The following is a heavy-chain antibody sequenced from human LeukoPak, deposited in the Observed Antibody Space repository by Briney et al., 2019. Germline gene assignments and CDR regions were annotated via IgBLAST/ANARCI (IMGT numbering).Heavy chain of an antibody. CDR3: AKDHYYYDNSGHTGGGDAFDI. CDR1: GFTFSSYG. Sequence: PGGSLRLSCAASGFTFSSYGMSWVRQAPGKGLEWVSAISGSGGSTYYADSVKGRFTISRDNAKNSLYLQMNSLRAEDTALYYCAKDHYYYDNSGHTGGGDAFDIWGQGTMVTVSS. V-gene: IGHV3-23*01. J-gene: IGHJ3*02. D-gene: IGHD3-22*01. CDR2: ISGSGGST.